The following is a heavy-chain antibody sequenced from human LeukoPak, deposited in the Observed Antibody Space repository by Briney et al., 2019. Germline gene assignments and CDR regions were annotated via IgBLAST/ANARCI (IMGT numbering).Heavy chain of an antibody. CDR1: GYTFTGYY. Sequence: GASVKVSCKASGYTFTGYYMHWVRQAPGQGLEWMGWISAYNGNTNYAQKLQGRVTMTTDTSTSTAYMELRSLRSDDTAVYYCARDRTLITMVRGVIWPVFDYWGQGTLVTVSS. CDR3: ARDRTLITMVRGVIWPVFDY. CDR2: ISAYNGNT. J-gene: IGHJ4*02. V-gene: IGHV1-18*04. D-gene: IGHD3-10*01.